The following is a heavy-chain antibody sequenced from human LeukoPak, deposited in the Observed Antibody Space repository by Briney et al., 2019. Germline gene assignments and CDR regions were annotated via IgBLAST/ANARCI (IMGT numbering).Heavy chain of an antibody. CDR1: GYTFTSYG. CDR2: ISAYNGNT. CDR3: ARRYCSGGSCYVDFDY. Sequence: ASVKVSCKASGYTFTSYGISWVRQAPGQGLERMGWISAYNGNTNYAQKLQGRVTMTTDTSTSTAYMELRSLRSDDTAVYYCARRYCSGGSCYVDFDYWGQGTLVTVSS. V-gene: IGHV1-18*01. D-gene: IGHD2-15*01. J-gene: IGHJ4*02.